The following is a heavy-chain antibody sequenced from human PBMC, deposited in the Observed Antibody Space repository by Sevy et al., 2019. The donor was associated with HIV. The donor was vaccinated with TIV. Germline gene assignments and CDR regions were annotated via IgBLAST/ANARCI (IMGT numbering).Heavy chain of an antibody. D-gene: IGHD3-22*01. CDR2: IKSKTDGGTT. CDR3: TTGSRNYYDSSGYAFDI. J-gene: IGHJ3*02. V-gene: IGHV3-15*01. CDR1: GFTFSNAW. Sequence: GGSLRLSCAASGFTFSNAWMSWVRQAPGKGLEWVGRIKSKTDGGTTDYAAPVKGRFTISRDDSKNTLYLQMNSLKTEDTAVYYVTTGSRNYYDSSGYAFDIWGQGTMVTVSS.